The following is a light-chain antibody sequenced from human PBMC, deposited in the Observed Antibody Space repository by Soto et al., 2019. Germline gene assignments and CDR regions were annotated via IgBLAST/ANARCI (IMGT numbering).Light chain of an antibody. J-gene: IGLJ1*01. CDR3: CSYAGSSTFDV. CDR1: SSDVGSYNL. CDR2: EGS. Sequence: LDQNAFVYGNTGQLISLPSIEKSSDVGSYNLVSWYQQHPGKAPKLMIYEGSKRPSGVSNRFSGSKSGNTASLTISGLQADDEADYYCCSYAGSSTFDVFGTGTKVTVL. V-gene: IGLV2-23*03.